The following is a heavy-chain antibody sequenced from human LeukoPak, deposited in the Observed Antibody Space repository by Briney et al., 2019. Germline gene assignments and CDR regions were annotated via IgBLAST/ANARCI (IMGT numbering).Heavy chain of an antibody. J-gene: IGHJ4*02. Sequence: SETLSLTCTVSGGSISSYYWSWIRQPPGKGLERIGYIYYSGSTNYNPSLESRVTISVDTSKNQFSLKLSSVTAADTAVYYCARGYSYGYRLFDYWGQGTLVTVSS. CDR3: ARGYSYGYRLFDY. D-gene: IGHD5-18*01. CDR2: IYYSGST. CDR1: GGSISSYY. V-gene: IGHV4-59*01.